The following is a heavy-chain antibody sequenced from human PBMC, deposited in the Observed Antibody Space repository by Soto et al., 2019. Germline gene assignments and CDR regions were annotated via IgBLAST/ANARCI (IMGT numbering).Heavy chain of an antibody. Sequence: LSLTCTVSGGSISNYYWNWIRQSPGKGLEWIGYIYSSGSTHYNPSLQNRVTISIDTSKNQVSLKVNSVTAADTAVYYCARQESIGYDNYYNGMDVWGQGNTVTVSS. D-gene: IGHD3-22*01. CDR1: GGSISNYY. V-gene: IGHV4-59*01. CDR2: IYSSGST. J-gene: IGHJ6*02. CDR3: ARQESIGYDNYYNGMDV.